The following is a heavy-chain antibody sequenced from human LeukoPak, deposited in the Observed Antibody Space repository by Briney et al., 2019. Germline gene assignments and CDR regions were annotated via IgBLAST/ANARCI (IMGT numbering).Heavy chain of an antibody. CDR1: GFSFSTYS. CDR2: ISGSSDTI. Sequence: PGGSLRLSCAASGFSFSTYSMNWVRQAPGAGLEWVSAISGSSDTIYYADSVRGRFTISRDNSKNTLYLQMTSLRVEDTAVYYCAKVGGSSYGYFYTSWGQGTLVTVSS. CDR3: AKVGGSSYGYFYTS. J-gene: IGHJ5*02. D-gene: IGHD5-18*01. V-gene: IGHV3-23*01.